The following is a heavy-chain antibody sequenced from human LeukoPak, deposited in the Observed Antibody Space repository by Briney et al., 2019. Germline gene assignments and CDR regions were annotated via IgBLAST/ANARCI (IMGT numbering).Heavy chain of an antibody. D-gene: IGHD6-13*01. Sequence: GGPLRLSCAASGFTLSSYAMSWVRQAPGKGLEWVSAISGSGGSTYYADSVKGRFTISRDNSKNTLYLQMNSLRAEDTAVYYCAKDLIAAAGELFDYWGQGTPVTVSS. CDR2: ISGSGGST. J-gene: IGHJ4*02. V-gene: IGHV3-23*01. CDR3: AKDLIAAAGELFDY. CDR1: GFTLSSYA.